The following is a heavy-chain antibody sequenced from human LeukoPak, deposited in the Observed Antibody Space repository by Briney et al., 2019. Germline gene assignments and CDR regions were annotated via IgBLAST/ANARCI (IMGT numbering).Heavy chain of an antibody. CDR1: GYTFTSSA. Sequence: ASVKVSCKASGYTFTSSAMNWVRQAPGQGLEYMGWSNTNTGNPTYAQGFTGRFVFSLDTSVSTAYLQISSLKAEDTAVYYCARALQGRGYSGYDFVPLDYWGQGTLVTVSS. CDR2: SNTNTGNP. CDR3: ARALQGRGYSGYDFVPLDY. J-gene: IGHJ4*02. D-gene: IGHD5-12*01. V-gene: IGHV7-4-1*02.